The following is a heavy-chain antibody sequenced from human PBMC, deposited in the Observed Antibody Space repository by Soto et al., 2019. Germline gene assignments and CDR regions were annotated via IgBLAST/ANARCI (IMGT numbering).Heavy chain of an antibody. V-gene: IGHV1-46*01. Sequence: AAGKVSCKASGYIFTNHYIHWVRQAPGQGLEWMGIINPSGGSTNYLQKFQGRITMTRDTSTTTVYMELSSLRSEDTAVYFCARGDYYDSSDFYYDCWGQGSLVTVSS. CDR1: GYIFTNHY. CDR3: ARGDYYDSSDFYYDC. CDR2: INPSGGST. J-gene: IGHJ4*02. D-gene: IGHD3-22*01.